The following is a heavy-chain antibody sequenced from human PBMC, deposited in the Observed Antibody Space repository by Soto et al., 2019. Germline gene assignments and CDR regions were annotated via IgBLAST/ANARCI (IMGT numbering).Heavy chain of an antibody. Sequence: GGSLRLSCAASGFTFSSYSMNWVRQAPGKGLEWVSYISSSSSTIYYADSVKGRFTISRDNAKNSLYLQMNSLRDEDTAVYYCARETLLTGYYYYYGMDVWGQGTTVTVSS. CDR3: ARETLLTGYYYYYGMDV. CDR1: GFTFSSYS. V-gene: IGHV3-48*02. D-gene: IGHD3-9*01. J-gene: IGHJ6*02. CDR2: ISSSSSTI.